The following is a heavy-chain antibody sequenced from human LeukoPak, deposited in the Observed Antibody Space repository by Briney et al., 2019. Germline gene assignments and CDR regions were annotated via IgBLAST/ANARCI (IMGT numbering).Heavy chain of an antibody. D-gene: IGHD1-14*01. Sequence: PGGSLRLSCAASGFTFSSYAMSWVRQTPGKGLEWVSAISSSGGSTHYADSVKGRFTISRDKSKNTLYLQMNSLRAEDTAVYYRAKITSSGISFDYWGQGTLVIVSS. CDR3: AKITSSGISFDY. CDR2: ISSSGGST. CDR1: GFTFSSYA. V-gene: IGHV3-23*01. J-gene: IGHJ4*02.